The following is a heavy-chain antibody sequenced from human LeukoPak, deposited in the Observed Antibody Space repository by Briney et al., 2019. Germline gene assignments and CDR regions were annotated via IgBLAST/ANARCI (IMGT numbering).Heavy chain of an antibody. Sequence: GASVKVSCKASGFTFTSSAMQWVRQARGQRLEWIGWIVVGSGNTNYAQKFQGRVTITRNTSISTAYMELSSLRSEDTAVYYCARCGYDGGDFDYWGQGTLVTVSS. J-gene: IGHJ4*02. D-gene: IGHD5-12*01. CDR1: GFTFTSSA. CDR3: ARCGYDGGDFDY. CDR2: IVVGSGNT. V-gene: IGHV1-58*02.